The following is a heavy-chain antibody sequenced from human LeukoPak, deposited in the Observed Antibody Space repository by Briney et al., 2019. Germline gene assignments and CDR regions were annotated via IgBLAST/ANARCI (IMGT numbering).Heavy chain of an antibody. D-gene: IGHD2-15*01. CDR2: IYYSGST. J-gene: IGHJ6*03. V-gene: IGHV4-59*01. CDR1: GGSISSYY. CDR3: ARSVEGYCSGGSCYSYYYYMDV. Sequence: SETLSLTCTVSGGSISSYYWSWIRQPPGKGLEWIGYIYYSGSTNYNPSLKSRVTISVDTSKNQFSLKLSSVTAADTAVYYCARSVEGYCSGGSCYSYYYYMDVWSKGTTVTVSS.